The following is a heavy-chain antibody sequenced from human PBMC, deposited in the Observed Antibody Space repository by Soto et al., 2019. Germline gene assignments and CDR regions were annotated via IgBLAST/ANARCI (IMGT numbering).Heavy chain of an antibody. CDR1: GFTVRNSY. CDR3: ARDRGAVPGD. V-gene: IGHV3-66*01. Sequence: EVQLVESGGGLVQSGGSLRLSCAASGFTVRNSYMSWVRQAPGKGLEWVSVIYLGGSIYYADSVRGRFTISRDNSKNTLYLQMNSLTVEDTAVYYCARDRGAVPGDWGQGTLVTVSS. D-gene: IGHD6-19*01. J-gene: IGHJ4*02. CDR2: IYLGGSI.